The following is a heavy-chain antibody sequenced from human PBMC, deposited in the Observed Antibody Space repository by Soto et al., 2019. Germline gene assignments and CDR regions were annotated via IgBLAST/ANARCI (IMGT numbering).Heavy chain of an antibody. CDR3: AGWGEHDANV. J-gene: IGHJ4*02. CDR1: GLRFSTYW. V-gene: IGHV3-7*03. D-gene: IGHD7-27*01. CDR2: IDPDGRVG. Sequence: EGQLLGSGGGLVQPGGSLRLSCGASGLRFSTYWMNWVRQPPGMGLEWVANIDPDGRVGTYVDSVKGRFTTSRDNAMNSAYLQINSLTADYTAMYFCAGWGEHDANVWGQGILVTVSA.